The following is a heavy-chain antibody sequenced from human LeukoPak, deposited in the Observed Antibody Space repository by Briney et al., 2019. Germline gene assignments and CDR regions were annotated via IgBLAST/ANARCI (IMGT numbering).Heavy chain of an antibody. CDR3: ARLVLRAHFDY. CDR2: INHSGST. Sequence: SETLSLTCAVYGGSFSGYYWSWIRQPPGKGLEWIGEINHSGSTNYNPSLKSRVTISVDTSKNQFSLKLSPVTAADTAVYYCARLVLRAHFDYWGQGTLVTVSS. CDR1: GGSFSGYY. V-gene: IGHV4-34*01. J-gene: IGHJ4*02.